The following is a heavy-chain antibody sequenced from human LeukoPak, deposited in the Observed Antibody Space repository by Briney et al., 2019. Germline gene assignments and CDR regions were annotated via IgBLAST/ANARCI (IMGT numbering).Heavy chain of an antibody. D-gene: IGHD6-6*01. CDR1: GGSFSSYY. J-gene: IGHJ5*02. V-gene: IGHV4-34*01. Sequence: SETLSLTCAVYGGSFSSYYWSWIRQPPGKGLEWIGEINHSGSTNYNPSLKSRVTISVDTSKNQFSLKLSSVTAADTAVYYCARGARRSYSSSSWNWFDPWGQGTLVAVSS. CDR2: INHSGST. CDR3: ARGARRSYSSSSWNWFDP.